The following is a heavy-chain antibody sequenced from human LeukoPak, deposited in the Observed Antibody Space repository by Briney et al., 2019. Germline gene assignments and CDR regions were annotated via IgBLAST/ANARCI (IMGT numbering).Heavy chain of an antibody. D-gene: IGHD2-15*01. CDR3: ARDRSGGTRGAFDI. J-gene: IGHJ3*02. Sequence: GGSLRLSCAASGFTFSSYSMNWVRQAPGKGLEWVSSISSSSSYIYYADSVKGRFTISRDNAKNSLYLQMNSLRAEDTAVYYCARDRSGGTRGAFDIWGQGTMVTVSS. CDR1: GFTFSSYS. V-gene: IGHV3-21*01. CDR2: ISSSSSYI.